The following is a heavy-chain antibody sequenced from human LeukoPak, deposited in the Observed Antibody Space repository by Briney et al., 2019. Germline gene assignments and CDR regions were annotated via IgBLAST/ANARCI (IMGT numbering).Heavy chain of an antibody. D-gene: IGHD5-24*01. CDR2: IYPGDSDT. V-gene: IGHV5-51*01. Sequence: GESLKISSKGSGYSFNNYWIAWVRQMPGKGLEWMGIIYPGDSDTRYSPSLQGQVTISADKSISTAYLQWSSLKASDTAMYYCARQDGRALYYFDYWTQGTLVTVSS. CDR3: ARQDGRALYYFDY. CDR1: GYSFNNYW. J-gene: IGHJ4*01.